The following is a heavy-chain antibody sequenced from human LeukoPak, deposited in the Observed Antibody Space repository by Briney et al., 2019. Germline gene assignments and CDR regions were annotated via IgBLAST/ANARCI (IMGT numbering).Heavy chain of an antibody. D-gene: IGHD2/OR15-2a*01. J-gene: IGHJ4*02. V-gene: IGHV3-64D*06. CDR2: ISSNGGRT. CDR1: GFTFSGYS. Sequence: PGGSLRLSCSASGFTFSGYSMYWVRQAPGKGLEYVSDISSNGGRTYYADSVKGRFTISRDNSKNTVYLQMSSLRAEDTAVYYCVKGVHDFHLDYWGQGTLVTVSS. CDR3: VKGVHDFHLDY.